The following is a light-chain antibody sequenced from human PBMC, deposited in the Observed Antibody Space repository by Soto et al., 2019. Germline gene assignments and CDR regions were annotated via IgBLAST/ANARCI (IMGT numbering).Light chain of an antibody. CDR3: QQYGTSPIT. V-gene: IGKV3-20*01. Sequence: ETVLTQSPGTLSLSPGERATLSCRASQSVSSRLAWYQQKPGQAPRLLISGASSRATGIPDRFSGSGSGTDFTLTISRLEPEDFALYYCQQYGTSPITCGQGTRLEIK. J-gene: IGKJ5*01. CDR2: GAS. CDR1: QSVSSR.